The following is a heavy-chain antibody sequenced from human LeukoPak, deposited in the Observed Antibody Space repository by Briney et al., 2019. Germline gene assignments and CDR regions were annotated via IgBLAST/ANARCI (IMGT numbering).Heavy chain of an antibody. V-gene: IGHV3-23*01. CDR3: AKGLSMVRGVIIPFDY. J-gene: IGHJ4*02. Sequence: GGSLRPSCAASGFTFSSYAMSWVRQAPGKGLEWVSAISGSGGSTYYADSVKGRFTISRDNSKNTLYLQMNSLRAEDTAVYYCAKGLSMVRGVIIPFDYWGQGTLVTVSS. CDR2: ISGSGGST. D-gene: IGHD3-10*01. CDR1: GFTFSSYA.